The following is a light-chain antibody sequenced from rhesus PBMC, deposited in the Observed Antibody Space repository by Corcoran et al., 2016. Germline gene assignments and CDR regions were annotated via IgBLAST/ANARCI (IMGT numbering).Light chain of an antibody. Sequence: DIRMTQSPSFLSASVGDTVTITCRASQSMSSSSAWSQQKPGKAPKLLIYGASSLHSGVPSRLSGSKAGTDFTLTINSVQPEDIGSYYCQQYHSYPYSFGQGTKVEIK. CDR2: GAS. CDR3: QQYHSYPYS. J-gene: IGKJ2*01. V-gene: IGKV1-46*01. CDR1: QSMSSS.